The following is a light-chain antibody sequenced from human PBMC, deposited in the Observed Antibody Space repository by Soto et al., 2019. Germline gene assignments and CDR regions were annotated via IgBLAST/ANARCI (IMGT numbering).Light chain of an antibody. CDR3: QQYSSGWT. CDR1: QSVSSN. J-gene: IGKJ1*01. V-gene: IGKV3-15*01. Sequence: EIVMTQSPATLSVSPGERATLSCRASQSVSSNLAWYQQKPGQAPRLLIYGASTRATGIPARFSGSGSGTEFSLTISSLQPDDSATYYCQQYSSGWTFGQGTKVDIK. CDR2: GAS.